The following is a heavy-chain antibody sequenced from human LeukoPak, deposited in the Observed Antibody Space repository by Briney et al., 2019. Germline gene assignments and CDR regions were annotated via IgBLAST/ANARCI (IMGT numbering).Heavy chain of an antibody. V-gene: IGHV4-4*07. D-gene: IGHD4-23*01. Sequence: HLQTLSLSPTVSGGSPCTYYWSCIPQPAGTGLEWIGRIYTTGSTNYNPSLKRRVAMSVDTSKNQFSLKLSSVTAADTAVYYCARDLTTVVGLPYYYYYGMDVWGQATTVTVSS. CDR1: GGSPCTYY. CDR3: ARDLTTVVGLPYYYYYGMDV. CDR2: IYTTGST. J-gene: IGHJ6*02.